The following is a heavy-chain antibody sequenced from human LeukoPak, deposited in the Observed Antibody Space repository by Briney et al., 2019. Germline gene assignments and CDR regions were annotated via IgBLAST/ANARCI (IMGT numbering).Heavy chain of an antibody. D-gene: IGHD1-26*01. V-gene: IGHV3-9*01. J-gene: IGHJ4*02. CDR3: ARDLL. Sequence: GGSLRLSCAASGFTFDDYAMHWVRQAPGKGLEWVSGISWNSGSIGYADSVKGRFTISRDNAKKSLYLQMNSLRAEDTAVYYCARDLLWGQGTLVTVSS. CDR1: GFTFDDYA. CDR2: ISWNSGSI.